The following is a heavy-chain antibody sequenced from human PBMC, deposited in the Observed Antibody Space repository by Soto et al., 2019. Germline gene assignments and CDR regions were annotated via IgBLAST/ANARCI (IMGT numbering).Heavy chain of an antibody. D-gene: IGHD3-10*01. CDR1: GGSVSSGSYY. CDR2: IYYSGST. J-gene: IGHJ6*02. V-gene: IGHV4-61*01. Sequence: PSETLSLTCTVSGGSVSSGSYYWSWIRQPPGKGLEWIGYIYYSGSTNYNPSLKSRVTFSVDSSKNQFSLKLSSVTAADTAFYYCARSGSSGIYGVSYYYYYALDVWGQGTTVTVSS. CDR3: ARSGSSGIYGVSYYYYYALDV.